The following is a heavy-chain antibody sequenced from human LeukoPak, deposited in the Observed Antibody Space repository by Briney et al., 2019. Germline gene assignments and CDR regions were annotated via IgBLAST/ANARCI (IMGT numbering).Heavy chain of an antibody. J-gene: IGHJ4*02. CDR3: AIPGVSDY. Sequence: GASVKVSCKASGGTLSSYTITWVRQAPGQGLEWMGGIIPIFGTAGYAQKFQGRVTITADESTSTAYMELSSLRSEDTAVYYCAIPGVSDYWGQGTLVTVSS. V-gene: IGHV1-69*13. CDR1: GGTLSSYT. CDR2: IIPIFGTA.